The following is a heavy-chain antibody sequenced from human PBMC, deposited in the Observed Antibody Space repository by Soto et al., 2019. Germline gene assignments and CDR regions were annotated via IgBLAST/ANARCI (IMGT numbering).Heavy chain of an antibody. J-gene: IGHJ4*02. CDR2: IIPIFGTA. Sequence: QVQLVQSGAEVKKPGSSVKVSCKTSGGTFSTYYIVWVRQAPGEGLEWMGGIIPIFGTANYAQKFQDRVTINADKSTNTAFMELSSLKSEDTAMYYCASSSVNNYGVGTNYYFDYWGQGTLVTVSS. D-gene: IGHD5-18*01. V-gene: IGHV1-69*06. CDR3: ASSSVNNYGVGTNYYFDY. CDR1: GGTFSTYY.